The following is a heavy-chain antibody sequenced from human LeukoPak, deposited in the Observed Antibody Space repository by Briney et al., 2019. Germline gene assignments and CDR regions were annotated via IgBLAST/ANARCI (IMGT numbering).Heavy chain of an antibody. Sequence: GGSLRLSCAASGFTVSSNYMSWVRQAPGKGLEWVSVIYSGGSTYYADSVKGRFTISRDNSKNTLYLQMNSLRAEDTAVYYCARGSSGWYGYYFDYWGQGTLVTVSS. J-gene: IGHJ4*02. CDR2: IYSGGST. D-gene: IGHD6-19*01. CDR3: ARGSSGWYGYYFDY. CDR1: GFTVSSNY. V-gene: IGHV3-53*01.